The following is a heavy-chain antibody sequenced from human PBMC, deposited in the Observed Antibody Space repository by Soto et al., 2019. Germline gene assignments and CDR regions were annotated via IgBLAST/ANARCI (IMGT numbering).Heavy chain of an antibody. CDR1: GFNLSHPW. V-gene: IGHV3-15*01. CDR3: TTGIYYDILTGYHNVAY. Sequence: AGGSLRLSCVASGFNLSHPWMTWVRQAAGKGLEWVGRIKSKTDGGTADYAAPVKGRATISRDDSKNTVYLQRNSLKTEDTAVYYCTTGIYYDILTGYHNVAYWGQGALVTVSS. J-gene: IGHJ4*02. D-gene: IGHD3-9*01. CDR2: IKSKTDGGTA.